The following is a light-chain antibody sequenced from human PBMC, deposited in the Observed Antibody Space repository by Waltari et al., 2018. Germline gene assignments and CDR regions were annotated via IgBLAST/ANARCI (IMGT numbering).Light chain of an antibody. CDR2: KAS. V-gene: IGKV1-5*03. CDR1: QSISKW. CDR3: QQYVRYPYT. J-gene: IGKJ1*01. Sequence: DIQMTQSPSTLSASLGERVTLSCRASQSISKWLAWDQQKPGQAPRLLIYKASNIDTGIPDRFSGSESGTEFSLTISRLEPDDFAAYYCQQYVRYPYTFGQGTKVEIK.